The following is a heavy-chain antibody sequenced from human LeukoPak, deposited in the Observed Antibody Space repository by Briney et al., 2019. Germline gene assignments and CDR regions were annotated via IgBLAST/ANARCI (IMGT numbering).Heavy chain of an antibody. V-gene: IGHV3-74*01. CDR3: ALHDSNYPFDY. CDR2: IKSDETTA. D-gene: IGHD4-11*01. Sequence: AGSLRLSCSASGFSFSSHWMHWVRQAPGKGLVWVSRIKSDETTANYADSVRGRITIPKANAKNTLYLQMNNLRAKDTAVYYCALHDSNYPFDYWGQGTLVTVSS. CDR1: GFSFSSHW. J-gene: IGHJ4*02.